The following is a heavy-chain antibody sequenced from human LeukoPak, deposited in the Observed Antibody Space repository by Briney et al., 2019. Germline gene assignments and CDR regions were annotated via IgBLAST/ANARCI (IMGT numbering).Heavy chain of an antibody. D-gene: IGHD6-19*01. V-gene: IGHV3-23*01. CDR3: AKDEGSSGWYGDY. CDR1: GFTFSSYA. Sequence: GGSLRLSCAASGFTFSSYAMSWVRQAPGRGLEWVSAISGSGGSTYYADSVKGRFTISRDNSKNTLYLQMNSLRAEDTGVYYCAKDEGSSGWYGDYWVQGSLVTVSS. J-gene: IGHJ4*02. CDR2: ISGSGGST.